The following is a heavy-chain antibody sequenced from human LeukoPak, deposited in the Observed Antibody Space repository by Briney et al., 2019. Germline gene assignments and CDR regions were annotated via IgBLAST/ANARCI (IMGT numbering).Heavy chain of an antibody. CDR1: GFTFSRYW. CDR2: IKQDGSEK. J-gene: IGHJ6*03. Sequence: GGSLRLSCAASGFTFSRYWMSWIRQAPGKGLEWVANIKQDGSEKYYVDSVKGRFTISRDNAKNSLSLQMNSLRAEDTAVYYCASVSITVAERDYMDVWGKGTTVTASS. D-gene: IGHD6-19*01. V-gene: IGHV3-7*01. CDR3: ASVSITVAERDYMDV.